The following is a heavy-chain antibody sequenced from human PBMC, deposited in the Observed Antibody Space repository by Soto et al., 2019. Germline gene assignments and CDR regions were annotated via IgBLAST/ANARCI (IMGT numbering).Heavy chain of an antibody. V-gene: IGHV3-33*01. J-gene: IGHJ6*02. CDR1: GFTFSSYG. CDR2: IWYDGSNK. D-gene: IGHD6-19*01. Sequence: QVQLVESGGGVVQPGRSLRLSCAASGFTFSSYGMHWVRQAPGKGLEWVAVIWYDGSNKYYADSVKGRFTISRDNSKNTLYLQMNSLRAEDTAVYYCARDRRAVAGTPYYYGMDVWGQGTTVTVSS. CDR3: ARDRRAVAGTPYYYGMDV.